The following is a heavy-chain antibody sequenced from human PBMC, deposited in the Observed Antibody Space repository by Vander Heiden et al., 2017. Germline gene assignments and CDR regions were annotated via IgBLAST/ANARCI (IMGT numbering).Heavy chain of an antibody. CDR2: IYPGDSDT. CDR3: ARRLLHRIRGYYFDY. J-gene: IGHJ4*02. D-gene: IGHD1-26*01. V-gene: IGHV5-51*01. Sequence: EVQLVQSGAEVKKPGASLKISCKGSGYSFTTYWTGSVRQMPGNALGWRGIIYPGDSDTRYSPSFQGQVTISADKSISTAYLQWSSLKASDTAMYYCARRLLHRIRGYYFDYWGQGTLVTVSS. CDR1: GYSFTTYW.